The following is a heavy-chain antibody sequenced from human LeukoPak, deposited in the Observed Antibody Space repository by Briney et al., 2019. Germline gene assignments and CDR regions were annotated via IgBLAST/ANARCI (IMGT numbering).Heavy chain of an antibody. CDR2: INKDGGAT. V-gene: IGHV3-43*02. CDR3: ATWDFYHSLDV. Sequence: GGSLRLSCEASGFTFDAYAMHWVRHAPGEGLERVSLINKDGGATYYAESVKGRVTISRDNIKSSLYMQMNSLRSEDTALYYCATWDFYHSLDVWGEGTTVTVSS. J-gene: IGHJ6*04. D-gene: IGHD1-26*01. CDR1: GFTFDAYA.